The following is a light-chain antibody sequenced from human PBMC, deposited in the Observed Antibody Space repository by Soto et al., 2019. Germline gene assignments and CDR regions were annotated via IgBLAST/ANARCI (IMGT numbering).Light chain of an antibody. CDR2: GAS. CDR1: QTIRNY. V-gene: IGKV1-39*01. J-gene: IGKJ2*01. Sequence: DIQMTQSPSSLSASIGDRVTITCRASQTIRNYLNWYQQKPGQAPQLLIFGASSLQGGVTSQFSVHETETDFTLTISSLKPEDFATYYCQQTYSAPRTFGQGNKLEIK. CDR3: QQTYSAPRT.